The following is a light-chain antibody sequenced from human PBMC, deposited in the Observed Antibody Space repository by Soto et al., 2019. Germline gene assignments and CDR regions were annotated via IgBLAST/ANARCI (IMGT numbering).Light chain of an antibody. J-gene: IGKJ5*01. Sequence: EIVMTQSPATLSVSPGERATLSCRASQSVSRNLAWYQQKPGQAPRLLIYGASTRATGIPAWFSGSGSGTEFTLTISSLQSEDFAVYYCQQYNNWPLTFGQGTRLEIK. V-gene: IGKV3-15*01. CDR2: GAS. CDR3: QQYNNWPLT. CDR1: QSVSRN.